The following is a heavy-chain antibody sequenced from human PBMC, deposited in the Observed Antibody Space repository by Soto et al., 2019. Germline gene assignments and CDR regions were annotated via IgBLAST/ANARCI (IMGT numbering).Heavy chain of an antibody. Sequence: GGSLRLSCAASGFTFSSYWMSWVRQAPGKGLEWVANIKQDGSEKYYVDSVKGRFTISRDNAKNSLYLQMNSLRAEDTAVYYCARGSLLEWLSPTDNWFDPWGQGTLVTVSS. CDR1: GFTFSSYW. D-gene: IGHD3-3*01. J-gene: IGHJ5*02. CDR3: ARGSLLEWLSPTDNWFDP. CDR2: IKQDGSEK. V-gene: IGHV3-7*05.